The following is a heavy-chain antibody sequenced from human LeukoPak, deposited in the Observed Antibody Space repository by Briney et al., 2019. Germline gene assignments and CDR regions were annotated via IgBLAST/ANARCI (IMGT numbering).Heavy chain of an antibody. D-gene: IGHD6-13*01. CDR2: IYNGNS. CDR1: GASISSGRNY. CDR3: ARVHSSWYTNWFDP. J-gene: IGHJ5*02. Sequence: SETLSLTCNVSGASISSGRNYWGWIRQSPGKGLEWIGSIYNGNSYYNPSLKSRVSISVDTSKNQFSLKLSSVTAADTAVYYCARVHSSWYTNWFDPWGQGTLVTVSS. V-gene: IGHV4-39*07.